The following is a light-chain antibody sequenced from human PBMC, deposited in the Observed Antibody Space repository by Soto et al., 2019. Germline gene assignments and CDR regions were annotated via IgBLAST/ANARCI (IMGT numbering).Light chain of an antibody. CDR1: SSDVGSYNL. CDR3: CAYAGSTPYV. V-gene: IGLV2-23*02. Sequence: LTQPASVSGSPGQSITISCTGTSSDVGSYNLVSWYQQHPGKAPKLMIYEVSKRPSGVSNRFSGSKSGNTASLTISGLQAEDEADYYCCAYAGSTPYVFGTGTKVTVL. CDR2: EVS. J-gene: IGLJ1*01.